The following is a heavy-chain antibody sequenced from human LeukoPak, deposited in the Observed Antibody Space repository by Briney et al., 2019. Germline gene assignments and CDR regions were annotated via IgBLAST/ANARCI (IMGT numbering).Heavy chain of an antibody. CDR3: ARGSGYGDSPGLH. V-gene: IGHV1-2*06. CDR2: INPKSGGI. Sequence: GASVKVSCTASGYTFSDYYIHWVRQAPGQGLEWMGRINPKSGGIDYAQKFQGRATMTRDTSISTAYMELSRLTSGDTAVYYCARGSGYGDSPGLHWGQGTLVTVSS. J-gene: IGHJ4*02. D-gene: IGHD4-17*01. CDR1: GYTFSDYY.